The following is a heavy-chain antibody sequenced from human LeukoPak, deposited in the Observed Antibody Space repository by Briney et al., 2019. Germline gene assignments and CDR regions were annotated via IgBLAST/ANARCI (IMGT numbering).Heavy chain of an antibody. Sequence: PGGSLRLSCAGSGFSFSDYGMHWVRQAPGKGLEWVAVISFDGSHRYFADSVQGRITISRDNSKSTLYLQMNSLRAEDTAVYYCAKEPVLRGVINGLDVWGQGTTVTVSS. J-gene: IGHJ6*02. CDR3: AKEPVLRGVINGLDV. D-gene: IGHD3-10*01. V-gene: IGHV3-30*18. CDR2: ISFDGSHR. CDR1: GFSFSDYG.